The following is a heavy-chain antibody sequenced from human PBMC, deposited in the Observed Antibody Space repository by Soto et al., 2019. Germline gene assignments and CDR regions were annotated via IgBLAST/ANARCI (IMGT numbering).Heavy chain of an antibody. V-gene: IGHV1-8*01. CDR1: GYTFTHYD. Sequence: ASVKVSCKASGYTFTHYDIYWVRQATGQGLEWIGWMNPYSGNTGYIQKFQGRVTLTRDTSINTAYMELSSLRSEDTAIYYCARGLRGTSEDYWGQGTRVTVSS. D-gene: IGHD3-10*01. CDR2: MNPYSGNT. J-gene: IGHJ4*02. CDR3: ARGLRGTSEDY.